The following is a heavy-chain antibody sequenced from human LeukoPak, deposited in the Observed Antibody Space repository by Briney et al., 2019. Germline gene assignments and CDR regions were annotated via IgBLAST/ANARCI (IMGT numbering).Heavy chain of an antibody. V-gene: IGHV4-34*01. CDR2: INHSGST. Sequence: PSETLSLTCAVYGGSFSGYYWSWIRQPPGKGLEWIGEINHSGSTNYNPSLKSRVTISVDTSKNQFSLKLSSVTAADTAVYYCATRRRYCSSTSCYGIDYWGQGILVTVSS. D-gene: IGHD2-2*01. CDR1: GGSFSGYY. CDR3: ATRRRYCSSTSCYGIDY. J-gene: IGHJ4*02.